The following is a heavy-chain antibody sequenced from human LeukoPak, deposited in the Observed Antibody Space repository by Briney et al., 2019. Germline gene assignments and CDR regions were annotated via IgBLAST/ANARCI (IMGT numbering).Heavy chain of an antibody. CDR3: ARGCIAYYYDSSGCAHWFDP. CDR1: GYTFTSYD. Sequence: GASVKVSCKASGYTFTSYDINWVRQATGQGLEWMGWMNPNSGNTGYAQKFQGRVTITRNTSISTAYMELSSLRFEDTAVYYCARGCIAYYYDSSGCAHWFDPWGQGTLVTVSS. J-gene: IGHJ5*02. D-gene: IGHD3-22*01. V-gene: IGHV1-8*03. CDR2: MNPNSGNT.